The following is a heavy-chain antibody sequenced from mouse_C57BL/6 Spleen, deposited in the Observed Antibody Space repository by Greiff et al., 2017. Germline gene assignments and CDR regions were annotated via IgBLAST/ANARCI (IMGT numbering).Heavy chain of an antibody. D-gene: IGHD2-5*01. CDR3: ARSDYSNYFDY. CDR1: GYAFSSYW. V-gene: IGHV1-80*01. CDR2: IYPGDGDT. Sequence: QVQLQQSGAELVKPGASVKISCKASGYAFSSYWMNWVKQRPGKGLEWIGQIYPGDGDTNYNGKFKGKATLTADKSSSPAYMQLSSLTSEDSAVYFCARSDYSNYFDYWGQGTTLTVSS. J-gene: IGHJ2*01.